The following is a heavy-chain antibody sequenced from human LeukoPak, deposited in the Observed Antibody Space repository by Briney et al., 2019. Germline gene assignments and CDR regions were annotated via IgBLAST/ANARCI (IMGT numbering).Heavy chain of an antibody. CDR2: IYSGGST. CDR3: ARDEVPYGMDV. CDR1: GFTVSSNY. J-gene: IGHJ6*02. V-gene: IGHV3-53*01. Sequence: GGSLRLSCAASGFTVSSNYMSWVRQAPGKGLEWVSVIYSGGSTYYAGSVKGRFTISRDNSKNTLYLQMNSLRAEDTAVYYCARDEVPYGMDVWGQGTTVTVSS.